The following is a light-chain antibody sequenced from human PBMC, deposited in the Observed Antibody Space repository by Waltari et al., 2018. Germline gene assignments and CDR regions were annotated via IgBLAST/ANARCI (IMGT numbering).Light chain of an antibody. CDR3: ATWDDRLTGVV. Sequence: QSALTQPPSASGTPGQTVTIFCSGGNSNIGSNVVNWYQQVPGTAPKLLIDSNTYRPSGVPDRFSGSKSGTSASLAISGLQSDDEGDYYCATWDDRLTGVVFGGGTQVTVL. J-gene: IGLJ2*01. CDR2: SNT. CDR1: NSNIGSNV. V-gene: IGLV1-44*01.